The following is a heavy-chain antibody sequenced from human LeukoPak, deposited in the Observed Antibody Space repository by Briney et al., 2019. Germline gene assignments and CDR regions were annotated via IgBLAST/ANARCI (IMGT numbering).Heavy chain of an antibody. J-gene: IGHJ4*02. CDR3: ASVGDITIFGVVIY. D-gene: IGHD3-3*01. V-gene: IGHV1-69*13. CDR2: IIPIFGTA. Sequence: SVKVSCKASGGTFSSYAISWARQAPGQGLEWMGGIIPIFGTANYAQKFQGRVTITADESTSTAYMELSSLRSEDTAVYYCASVGDITIFGVVIYWGQGTLVTVSS. CDR1: GGTFSSYA.